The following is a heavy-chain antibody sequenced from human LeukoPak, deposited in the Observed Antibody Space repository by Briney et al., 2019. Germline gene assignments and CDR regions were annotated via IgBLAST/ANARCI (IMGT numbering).Heavy chain of an antibody. D-gene: IGHD5-12*01. CDR3: AKDMGLYVDIVATIYFDY. J-gene: IGHJ4*02. CDR2: IYSDGST. CDR1: GFTVSSNY. Sequence: GGSLRLSCAASGFTVSSNYMSWVRQAPGKGLDWVSVIYSDGSTYYADSVKGRFTISRDNSKNTLYLQMNSLRAEDTAVYYCAKDMGLYVDIVATIYFDYWGQGTLVTVSS. V-gene: IGHV3-53*01.